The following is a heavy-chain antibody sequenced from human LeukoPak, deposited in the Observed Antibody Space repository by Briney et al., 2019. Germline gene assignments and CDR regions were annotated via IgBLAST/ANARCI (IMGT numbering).Heavy chain of an antibody. Sequence: PGGSLRLSCAASGFTFSSYGMHWVRQAPGKGLEWVAVISYDGSNKYYADSVKGRFTISRDNSKNTLYLQMNSLRAEDTAVYYCAKDEPLGYCSGGSCNEGYYFDYWGQGTLVTVSS. D-gene: IGHD2-15*01. J-gene: IGHJ4*02. CDR2: ISYDGSNK. CDR1: GFTFSSYG. CDR3: AKDEPLGYCSGGSCNEGYYFDY. V-gene: IGHV3-30*18.